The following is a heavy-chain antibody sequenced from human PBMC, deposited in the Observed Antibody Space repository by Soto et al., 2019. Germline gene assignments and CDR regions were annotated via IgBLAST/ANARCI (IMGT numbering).Heavy chain of an antibody. Sequence: GESLKISCKGSGYDFTTYWIGWVRQMPGKGLELMGIIFPGDSDTRYSPSFRGQVSISADKSISTAYLQWSSLKASGTAMYYCARRTVGSSGWFDPWGQGTLVTVSS. J-gene: IGHJ5*02. D-gene: IGHD1-26*01. CDR3: ARRTVGSSGWFDP. CDR1: GYDFTTYW. V-gene: IGHV5-51*01. CDR2: IFPGDSDT.